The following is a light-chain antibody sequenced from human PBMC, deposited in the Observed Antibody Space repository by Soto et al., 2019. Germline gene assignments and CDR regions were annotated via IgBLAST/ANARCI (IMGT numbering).Light chain of an antibody. CDR3: SSFAGSSVLYV. CDR1: SSDVGLHNY. Sequence: QSVLTQPASVSGSPGQSITISCTGTSSDVGLHNYVSWYQQHPGKAPKLMIYDVNNRPSGVSNRFSGSKSGNTASLTISGLQAEDESDYYCSSFAGSSVLYVFGNGTRFTVL. CDR2: DVN. V-gene: IGLV2-14*01. J-gene: IGLJ1*01.